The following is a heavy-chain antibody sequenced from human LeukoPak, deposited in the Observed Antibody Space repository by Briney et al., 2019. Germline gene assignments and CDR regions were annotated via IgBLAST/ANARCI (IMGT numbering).Heavy chain of an antibody. J-gene: IGHJ3*02. D-gene: IGHD1-1*01. CDR3: AKRHPGTDAFDI. V-gene: IGHV3-30-3*02. CDR1: GFTFSNFA. Sequence: PGRSQRLSCAASGFTFSNFAMHWVRQAPGKGLEWVAVISYDGNDKNYPDSVKGRFTISRDNSKNTLYLQMNSLRAEDTAVYYCAKRHPGTDAFDIWGQGIMVTVSS. CDR2: ISYDGNDK.